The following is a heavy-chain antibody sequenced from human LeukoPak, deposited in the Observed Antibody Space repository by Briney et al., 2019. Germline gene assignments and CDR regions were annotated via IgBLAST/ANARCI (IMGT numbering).Heavy chain of an antibody. CDR1: GFTFDDYA. CDR3: AKDPDYYDSSGHDY. J-gene: IGHJ4*02. D-gene: IGHD3-22*01. CDR2: ISWNSGSI. V-gene: IGHV3-9*01. Sequence: GGSLRLSCAASGFTFDDYAMHWVRQAPGKGLEWVSGISWNSGSIGYADSVKGRFTISRDNAKNSLYLQMNSLRAEDTALYYCAKDPDYYDSSGHDYWGQGTLVTVSS.